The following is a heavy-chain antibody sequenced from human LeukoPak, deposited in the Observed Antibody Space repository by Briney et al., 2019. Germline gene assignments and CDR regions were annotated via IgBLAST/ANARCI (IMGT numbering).Heavy chain of an antibody. CDR3: ARVPYVFDL. Sequence: GGSLRLSCAASGFTFSNYWMHWVRQAPGKGLVWVSRINRDRSSTDYLDSVKGRFTISRDNARNTLYLQMNSLRAEDTAVYYCARVPYVFDLWGQGTMVTVSS. J-gene: IGHJ3*01. CDR2: INRDRSST. V-gene: IGHV3-74*01. CDR1: GFTFSNYW.